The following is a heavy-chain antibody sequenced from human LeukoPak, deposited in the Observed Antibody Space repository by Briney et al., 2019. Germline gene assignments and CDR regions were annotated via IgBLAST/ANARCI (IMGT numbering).Heavy chain of an antibody. CDR2: ISSSGSTI. CDR3: AKGPLVIVVVTDLLGDY. CDR1: GFTFSSYE. Sequence: PGGSLRLSCAASGFTFSSYEMNWVRQAPGKGLEWVSYISSSGSTIYYADSVKGRFTISRDNAKNSLYLQMNSLRAEDTAVYYCAKGPLVIVVVTDLLGDYWGQGTLVTVSS. J-gene: IGHJ4*02. D-gene: IGHD3-22*01. V-gene: IGHV3-48*03.